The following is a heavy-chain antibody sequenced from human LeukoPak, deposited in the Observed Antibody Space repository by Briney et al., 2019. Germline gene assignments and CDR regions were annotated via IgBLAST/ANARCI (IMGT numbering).Heavy chain of an antibody. D-gene: IGHD2-15*01. CDR2: IHTSGST. Sequence: KPSETLSLTRTVSDGLTSFYYWTWIRQPPGKGLEWIGNIHTSGSTDYDPSFKSRVTMSIDTSKNQFSLRLTSVTAADTAVYYCARPGQSSWWVYFNYWGQGSLVTVSS. CDR3: ARPGQSSWWVYFNY. V-gene: IGHV4-4*09. CDR1: DGLTSFYY. J-gene: IGHJ4*02.